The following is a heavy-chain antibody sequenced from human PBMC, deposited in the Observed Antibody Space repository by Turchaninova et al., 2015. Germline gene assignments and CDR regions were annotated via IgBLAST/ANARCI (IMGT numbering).Heavy chain of an antibody. D-gene: IGHD6-25*01. CDR1: GFSFSSSA. V-gene: IGHV3-23*01. Sequence: GGSLRLSCAASGFSFSSSAMSWVRQAPGKGLEWVSGFARTGDNTYYTDSVRGRFTISRDNSKNTLYLEMNSQRAEDTATYYCARRTPAAATHSLDYWGQGTLVTVSS. J-gene: IGHJ4*02. CDR2: FARTGDNT. CDR3: ARRTPAAATHSLDY.